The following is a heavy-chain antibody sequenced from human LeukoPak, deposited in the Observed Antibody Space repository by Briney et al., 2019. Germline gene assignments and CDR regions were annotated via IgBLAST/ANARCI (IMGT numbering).Heavy chain of an antibody. CDR2: ISYDGSNE. J-gene: IGHJ4*02. Sequence: GGSLRLSCAASGFTFSSYAMHWVRQAPGKGLEWVAVISYDGSNEYYADSVKGRFTISRDNSKNTVYLQVNSLGGDDTAVYYCAKDYRSSSGVDYWGQGTLVTVSS. CDR3: AKDYRSSSGVDY. V-gene: IGHV3-30-3*01. D-gene: IGHD6-6*01. CDR1: GFTFSSYA.